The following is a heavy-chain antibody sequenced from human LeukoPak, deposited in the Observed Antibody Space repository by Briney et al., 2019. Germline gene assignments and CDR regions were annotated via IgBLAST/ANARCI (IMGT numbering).Heavy chain of an antibody. CDR2: IYYSGST. CDR3: ARSVSGVTRGRNWIDP. D-gene: IGHD3-10*01. CDR1: GGSISSYY. Sequence: SETLSLTCTVSGGSISSYYWSWIRQPPGRGLEWIGYIYYSGSTNYNPSLKSRVTISVDTSKNQFSLKLSSVTAADTAVYYCARSVSGVTRGRNWIDPWGQGTLVTVSS. J-gene: IGHJ5*02. V-gene: IGHV4-59*01.